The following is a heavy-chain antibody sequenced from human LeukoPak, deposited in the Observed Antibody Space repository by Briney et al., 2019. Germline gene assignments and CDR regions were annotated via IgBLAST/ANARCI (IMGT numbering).Heavy chain of an antibody. CDR1: GFTFSSYA. J-gene: IGHJ4*02. D-gene: IGHD1-26*01. Sequence: GGSLRLSCAASGFTFSSYAMSWVRQAPGKGLEWVSAISGSGGSTYYADSVKGRFTISRDNSKNTLYLQMNSLRAEDTAVYYCAREPSGSYYRLWYFDYWGQGTLVTVSS. V-gene: IGHV3-23*01. CDR3: AREPSGSYYRLWYFDY. CDR2: ISGSGGST.